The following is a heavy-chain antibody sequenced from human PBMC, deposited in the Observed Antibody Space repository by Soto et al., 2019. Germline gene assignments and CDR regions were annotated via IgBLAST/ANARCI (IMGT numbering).Heavy chain of an antibody. V-gene: IGHV3-7*01. J-gene: IGHJ4*02. CDR1: AFTFINYW. CDR3: AIGRRGLDY. Sequence: PGGSLRLSCAASAFTFINYWMSWVRQAPGKGLEWVANINQDGSEKYYVDSVKGRFTISRDNAKSSLFLQLNSLRGEDTALYYCAIGRRGLDYWGQGTLVTVSS. CDR2: INQDGSEK. D-gene: IGHD3-10*01.